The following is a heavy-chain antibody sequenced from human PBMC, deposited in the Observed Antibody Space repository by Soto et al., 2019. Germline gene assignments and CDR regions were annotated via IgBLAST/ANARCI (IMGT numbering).Heavy chain of an antibody. CDR3: ARPAVWGSGWKAEFDY. V-gene: IGHV4-39*01. D-gene: IGHD6-19*01. J-gene: IGHJ4*02. CDR1: GGSISSSSYY. CDR2: IYYSGST. Sequence: SETLSLTCTVSGGSISSSSYYWVLIRQPPGKGLEWIGSIYYSGSTYYNPSLKSRVTISVDTSKNQFSLKLSSVTAADTAVYYCARPAVWGSGWKAEFDYWGQGTLVTVSS.